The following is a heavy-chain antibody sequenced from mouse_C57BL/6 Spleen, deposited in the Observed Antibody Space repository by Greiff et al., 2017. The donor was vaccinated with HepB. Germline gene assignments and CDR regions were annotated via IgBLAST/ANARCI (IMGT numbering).Heavy chain of an antibody. V-gene: IGHV5-17*01. Sequence: EVQVVESGGGLVKPGGSLKLSCAASGFTFSDYGMHWVRQAPEKGLEWVAYISSGSSTIYYADTVKGRFTISRDNAKNTLFLQMTSLRSEDTAMYYCARGAIYDGYFYYAMDYWGQGTSVTVSS. J-gene: IGHJ4*01. CDR2: ISSGSSTI. CDR3: ARGAIYDGYFYYAMDY. CDR1: GFTFSDYG. D-gene: IGHD2-3*01.